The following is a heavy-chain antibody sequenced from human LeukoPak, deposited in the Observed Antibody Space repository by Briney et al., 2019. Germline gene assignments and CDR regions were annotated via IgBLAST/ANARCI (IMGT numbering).Heavy chain of an antibody. CDR2: INPNSGDT. CDR3: ARDREGYYDILTGYYGVGAFDI. J-gene: IGHJ3*02. V-gene: IGHV1-2*02. D-gene: IGHD3-9*01. CDR1: GYTFTGYY. Sequence: GASVKVSCKASGYTFTGYYMHWARQAPGQGLEWMGWINPNSGDTNYAQKFQGRVTMTRDTPISTVYMELSRLRSDDTAVYYCARDREGYYDILTGYYGVGAFDIWGQGTMVTVSS.